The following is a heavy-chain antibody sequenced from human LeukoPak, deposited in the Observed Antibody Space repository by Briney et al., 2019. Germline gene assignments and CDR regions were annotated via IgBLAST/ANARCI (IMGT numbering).Heavy chain of an antibody. CDR1: GFTFSSSG. Sequence: PGGSLRLSCAAFGFTFSSSGIHWVRQAPGKGLERVTVIWFDGSNKYYADSVKGRFTISRDNSRNTLFLQMNSLRAEDTAVYYCATAGYGSGHPDFDYWGQGALVTVSS. V-gene: IGHV3-33*08. D-gene: IGHD6-19*01. CDR3: ATAGYGSGHPDFDY. J-gene: IGHJ4*02. CDR2: IWFDGSNK.